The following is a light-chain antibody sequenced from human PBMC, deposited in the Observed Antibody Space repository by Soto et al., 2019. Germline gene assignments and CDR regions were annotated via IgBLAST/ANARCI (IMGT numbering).Light chain of an antibody. CDR2: GAS. CDR3: QQYGSSPT. Sequence: EIVLTQSPGTLSLSPGERATLSCRASQSVSNNYLAWYQQKPGQAPRRPIYGASSRATGIPDRFSGSGSGTDFPLTISRLEPEDFAVYYCQQYGSSPTFGEGTRLEI. V-gene: IGKV3-20*01. J-gene: IGKJ5*01. CDR1: QSVSNNY.